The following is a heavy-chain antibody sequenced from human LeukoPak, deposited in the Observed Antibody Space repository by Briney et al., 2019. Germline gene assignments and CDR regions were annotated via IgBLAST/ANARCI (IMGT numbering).Heavy chain of an antibody. CDR1: GFTFSSYE. D-gene: IGHD2-2*01. V-gene: IGHV3-48*03. J-gene: IGHJ4*02. CDR2: ISSSGSTI. Sequence: PGGSLRLSCAASGFTFSSYEMNWVRQAPGKGLEWVSYISSSGSTIYYADSVKGRFTISRDNSKNTLYLQMNSLRAEDTAVFYCARAGNPSWPVFDYWGQGTLVTVSS. CDR3: ARAGNPSWPVFDY.